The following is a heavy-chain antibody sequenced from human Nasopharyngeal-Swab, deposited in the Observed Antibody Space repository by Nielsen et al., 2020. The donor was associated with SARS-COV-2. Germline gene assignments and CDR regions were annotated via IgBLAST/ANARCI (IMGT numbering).Heavy chain of an antibody. CDR1: GFAFTDYS. CDR3: ARHDYGENY. CDR2: ITSSSSTR. V-gene: IGHV3-48*01. Sequence: GGSLRLSCAASGFAFTDYSMDWVRQAPGKGLEWVSYITSSSSTRYYADSVKGRFTVSRDNAKNSLYLQMTSLRAEDTAVYYCARHDYGENYWGQGTLVTVSS. D-gene: IGHD4-17*01. J-gene: IGHJ4*02.